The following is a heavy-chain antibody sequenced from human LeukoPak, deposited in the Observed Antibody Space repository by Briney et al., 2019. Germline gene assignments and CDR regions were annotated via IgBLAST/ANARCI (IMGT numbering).Heavy chain of an antibody. CDR2: IQFDGSNE. D-gene: IGHD5-18*01. V-gene: IGHV3-30*02. J-gene: IGHJ4*02. Sequence: GGSLRPSCAASGFTFNSYGMHWVRQAPGKGLGWVAFIQFDGSNEYFGDSVKGRFTIPRDNFKNTLYLQMNSLRAEDTAVYYCARDRGGYSYGELDYWGQGTLVTVSS. CDR1: GFTFNSYG. CDR3: ARDRGGYSYGELDY.